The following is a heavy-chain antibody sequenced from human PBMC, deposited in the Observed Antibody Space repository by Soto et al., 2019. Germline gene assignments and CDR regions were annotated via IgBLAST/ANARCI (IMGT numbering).Heavy chain of an antibody. D-gene: IGHD6-19*01. J-gene: IGHJ4*02. Sequence: PSETLSLTCTVSGGSISSGGYYWSWIRHHPGKGLEWIGYIYYSGSTYYNPSLKSRVTISVDTSKNQFSLKLSSVTAADTAVYYCARVAVAGPVFDYWGQGTLVTVS. CDR2: IYYSGST. CDR3: ARVAVAGPVFDY. CDR1: GGSISSGGYY. V-gene: IGHV4-31*03.